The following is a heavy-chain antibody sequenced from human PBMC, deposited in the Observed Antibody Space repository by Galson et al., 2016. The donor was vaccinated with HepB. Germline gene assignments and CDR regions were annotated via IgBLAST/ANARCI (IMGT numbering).Heavy chain of an antibody. CDR3: ARRGPNWNEDFDY. V-gene: IGHV5-51*01. J-gene: IGHJ4*02. D-gene: IGHD1-20*01. Sequence: QSGAEVKKPGESLKISCKGSGYSFPTHWIGWVRQKPGKGLEWMGIIYPDDSDTRYSPSFQGQVTISADKSINTATLQWSSLKASDSAMYYCARRGPNWNEDFDYWGQGTLVIVSS. CDR1: GYSFPTHW. CDR2: IYPDDSDT.